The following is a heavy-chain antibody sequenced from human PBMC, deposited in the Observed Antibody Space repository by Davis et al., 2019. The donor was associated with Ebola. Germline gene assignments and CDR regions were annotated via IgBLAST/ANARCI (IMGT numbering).Heavy chain of an antibody. CDR3: ANLGPLGY. Sequence: SETLSLTCTVSGGSISTYYWSWIRQPPGKGLEWIGYIYSSGITNYNPSLKSRVTISVDASKNQFSLKLSSVTAADTAVYYCANLGPLGYWGQGTQVTVSS. CDR2: IYSSGIT. V-gene: IGHV4-59*01. CDR1: GGSISTYY. D-gene: IGHD1-26*01. J-gene: IGHJ4*02.